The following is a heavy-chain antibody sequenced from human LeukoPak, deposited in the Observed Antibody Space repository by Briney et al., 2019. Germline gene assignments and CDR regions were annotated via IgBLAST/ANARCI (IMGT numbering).Heavy chain of an antibody. CDR3: AKDGIAVD. D-gene: IGHD6-19*01. CDR1: GFTFSSYG. V-gene: IGHV3-30*18. CDR2: ISYDGSNK. Sequence: GGSPRLSCAASGFTFSSYGMHWVRQAPGKGLEWVAVISYDGSNKYYADSVKGRFTISRDNSKNTLYLQMNSLRAEDTAVYYCAKDGIAVDWGQGTLVTVSS. J-gene: IGHJ4*02.